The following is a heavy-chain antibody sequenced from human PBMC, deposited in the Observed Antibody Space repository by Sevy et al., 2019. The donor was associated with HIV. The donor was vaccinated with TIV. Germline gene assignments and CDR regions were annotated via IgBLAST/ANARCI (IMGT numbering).Heavy chain of an antibody. J-gene: IGHJ4*02. CDR1: GFTFSSYE. CDR2: ISSSGSTI. CDR3: ARDFSQQPLDY. Sequence: GGSLRLSCAASGFTFSSYEMNWVRQAPGKGLEWVSYISSSGSTIYYADSVKGRFTISRDNAKNSLYLQMNSLRAEDTAVYYCARDFSQQPLDYWGQGTLVTVSS. D-gene: IGHD6-13*01. V-gene: IGHV3-48*03.